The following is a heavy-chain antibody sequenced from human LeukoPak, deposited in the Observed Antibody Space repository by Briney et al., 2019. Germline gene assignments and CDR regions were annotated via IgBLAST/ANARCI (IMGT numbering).Heavy chain of an antibody. CDR2: IYPGDSDT. CDR1: GYSITSYW. V-gene: IGHV5-51*01. Sequence: GGALKISCKGSGYSITSYWIGWVRQMPGKGLEWMVIIYPGDSDTRHSPSFHGHVTTSADTSISTAHQQWSSLTASGTAMYYWAKLPVEYYYGSGSYSWFDPWGQGTLVTVSS. D-gene: IGHD3-10*01. J-gene: IGHJ5*02. CDR3: AKLPVEYYYGSGSYSWFDP.